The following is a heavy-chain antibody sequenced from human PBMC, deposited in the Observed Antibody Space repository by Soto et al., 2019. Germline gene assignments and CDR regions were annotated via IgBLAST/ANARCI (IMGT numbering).Heavy chain of an antibody. CDR2: IYYSGST. V-gene: IGHV4-39*07. CDR3: ARSPDSSGYYPRWYYYGMDV. Sequence: SETLSLTCTVSGGSISSGDYYWSWIRQPPGKGLEWIGEIYYSGSTKFNPSLRSRVTVSIDKSKNQFSLKLSSVTAADTAVYYCARSPDSSGYYPRWYYYGMDVWGQGTTVTVSS. CDR1: GGSISSGDYY. J-gene: IGHJ6*02. D-gene: IGHD3-22*01.